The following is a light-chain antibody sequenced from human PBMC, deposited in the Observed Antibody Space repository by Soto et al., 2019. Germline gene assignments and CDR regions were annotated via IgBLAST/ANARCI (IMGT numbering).Light chain of an antibody. Sequence: EIVLTQSPATLSLSPGERATLSCRASQSVSSYLAWYQQEPGQAPRLLIYDASNRATGIPARFSGSGSGTDFTLTISSLEPEDFAVYYCQQRSNWPPSTFGRGTRLEI. V-gene: IGKV3-11*01. J-gene: IGKJ5*01. CDR2: DAS. CDR3: QQRSNWPPST. CDR1: QSVSSY.